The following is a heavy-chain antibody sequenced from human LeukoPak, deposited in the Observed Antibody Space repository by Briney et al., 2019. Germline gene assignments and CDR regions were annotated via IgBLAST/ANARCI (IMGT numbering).Heavy chain of an antibody. V-gene: IGHV3-23*01. CDR3: AKSLLWFGEFYGMDV. D-gene: IGHD3-10*01. CDR1: GFTFSSYA. CDR2: ISGSGGST. J-gene: IGHJ6*02. Sequence: GGSLRLSCAASGFTFSSYAMSWVRQAPGKGLEWVSAISGSGGSTYYADSVKGRFTISRDNSKNTLYLQMNSLRAKDTAVYYCAKSLLWFGEFYGMDVWGQGTTVTVSS.